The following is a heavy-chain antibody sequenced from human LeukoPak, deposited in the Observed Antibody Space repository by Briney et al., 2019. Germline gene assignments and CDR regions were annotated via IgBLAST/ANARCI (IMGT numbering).Heavy chain of an antibody. V-gene: IGHV3-7*01. J-gene: IGHJ6*03. Sequence: GGSLRLSCAASGFTFSSYWMSWVRQAPGKGLEWVANIKQDGSEKYYVDSVKGRFTISRDNAKNSLYLQMNSLRAEDTAAYYCARHGFRRYFDWLPTGPRADYYYYYYMDVWGKGTTVTVSS. D-gene: IGHD3-9*01. CDR3: ARHGFRRYFDWLPTGPRADYYYYYYMDV. CDR1: GFTFSSYW. CDR2: IKQDGSEK.